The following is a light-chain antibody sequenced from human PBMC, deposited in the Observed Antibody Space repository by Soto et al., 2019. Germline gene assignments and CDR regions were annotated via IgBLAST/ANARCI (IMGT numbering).Light chain of an antibody. CDR2: DVN. J-gene: IGLJ1*01. V-gene: IGLV2-11*01. CDR3: CSYEGSSTPYV. Sequence: QSSLTQPRSVSGSPGHSFTISCTGTSNDVGRFDYVSWYQQHPGKAPKVIIYDVNERPSGVPNRFSGSKSGNTASLSISGLQADDEADYYCCSYEGSSTPYVFGTGTKVTVL. CDR1: SNDVGRFDY.